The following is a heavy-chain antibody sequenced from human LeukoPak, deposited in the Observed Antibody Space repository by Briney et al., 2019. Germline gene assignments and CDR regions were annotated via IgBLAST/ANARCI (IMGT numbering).Heavy chain of an antibody. CDR1: GFTFSSYE. Sequence: GGSLRLSCAASGFTFSSYEMNWVRQAPGKGLEWVSYISSSGSTIYYADSVKGRFTISRDNAKKSLYLQMNSLRAEDTAIYYCARESSGTPDYWGQGTLVTVSS. CDR3: ARESSGTPDY. V-gene: IGHV3-48*03. CDR2: ISSSGSTI. J-gene: IGHJ4*02. D-gene: IGHD3-22*01.